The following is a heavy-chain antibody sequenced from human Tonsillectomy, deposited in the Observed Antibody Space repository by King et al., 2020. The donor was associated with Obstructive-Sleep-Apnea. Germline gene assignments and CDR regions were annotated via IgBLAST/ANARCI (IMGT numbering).Heavy chain of an antibody. V-gene: IGHV3-7*03. CDR2: INEDGGEK. Sequence: DEQLVQSGGGLVQPGGSLRLSCAASKFTFSNYWMSWVRQAPGKGLEWVAHINEDGGEKYYVDSVKGRFTISRDNAESSLYLQMNSLRAEDTAVYYCARGSAKGTVDYWGQGTLVTVAS. CDR3: ARGSAKGTVDY. J-gene: IGHJ4*02. CDR1: KFTFSNYW. D-gene: IGHD1-1*01.